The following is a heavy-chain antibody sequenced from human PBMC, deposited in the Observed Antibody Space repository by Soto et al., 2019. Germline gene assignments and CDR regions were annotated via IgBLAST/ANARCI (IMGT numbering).Heavy chain of an antibody. D-gene: IGHD2-15*01. J-gene: IGHJ4*02. V-gene: IGHV4-4*02. CDR2: IYHSGST. Sequence: PSETLSLTCAVSGGSISSSNWWSWVRQPPGKGLEWIGEIYHSGSTNYNPSLKSRVTISVDKSKNQFSLKLSSVTAADTAVYYCAKDCSGGSCYTDYWGQGTLVTVSS. CDR3: AKDCSGGSCYTDY. CDR1: GGSISSSNW.